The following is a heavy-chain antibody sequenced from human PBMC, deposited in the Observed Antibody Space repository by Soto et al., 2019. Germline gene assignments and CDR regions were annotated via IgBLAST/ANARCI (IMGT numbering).Heavy chain of an antibody. D-gene: IGHD4-4*01. J-gene: IGHJ4*02. Sequence: QVQLVESGGGVVQPGRSLRLSCAASGFTFSSYGMHWVRQAPGKGLEWVAVIWYDGSNKYYADSVKGRFTISRDNSKNTLYLQMNSLRAEDTAVYYCATRGSTGGYFDYWGQGTLVTVSS. CDR1: GFTFSSYG. V-gene: IGHV3-33*01. CDR2: IWYDGSNK. CDR3: ATRGSTGGYFDY.